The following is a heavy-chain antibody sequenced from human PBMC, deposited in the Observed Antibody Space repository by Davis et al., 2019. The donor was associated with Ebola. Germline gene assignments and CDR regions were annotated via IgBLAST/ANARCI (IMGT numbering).Heavy chain of an antibody. Sequence: MPSETLSLTCSVFGGSLSSSGYNWGWVRQSPGKGLEFIGSIYHNGDTYYNPSLKSRLTISADTSRNQLFLKLTSLTAADTAVYYCARQHRVTRPLDYWGQGILVTVS. J-gene: IGHJ4*02. D-gene: IGHD4-11*01. CDR2: IYHNGDT. CDR1: GGSLSSSGYN. CDR3: ARQHRVTRPLDY. V-gene: IGHV4-39*01.